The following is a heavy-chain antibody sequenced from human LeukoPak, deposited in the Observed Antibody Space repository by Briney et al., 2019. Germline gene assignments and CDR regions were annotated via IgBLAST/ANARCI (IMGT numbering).Heavy chain of an antibody. CDR1: GYTFTSYY. J-gene: IGHJ4*02. Sequence: ASVKVSCTASGYTFTSYYMHWVRQAPGQGLEWMGIINPSGGSTSYAQKLQGRVTMTRDTSTSTVYMELSSLRSEDTAVYYCARDPPSGDYDFWSGYIDYWGQGTLVTVSS. CDR2: INPSGGST. CDR3: ARDPPSGDYDFWSGYIDY. V-gene: IGHV1-46*01. D-gene: IGHD3-3*01.